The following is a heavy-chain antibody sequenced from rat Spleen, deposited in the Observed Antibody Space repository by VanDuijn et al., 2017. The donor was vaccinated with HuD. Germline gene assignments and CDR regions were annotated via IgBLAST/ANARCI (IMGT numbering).Heavy chain of an antibody. Sequence: EVQLQESGPGLVKPSQSLSLTCSVTAYSITSSYRWNWIRKFPGNKLEWMGYINGAGSTNYNPSLKSRISITRDTSKNQFFLQVNSVTTEDTATYDCARYSIYNNWDNWFAYWGQGTLVTVSS. CDR1: AYSITSSYR. J-gene: IGHJ3*01. D-gene: IGHD1-10*01. CDR2: INGAGST. CDR3: ARYSIYNNWDNWFAY. V-gene: IGHV3-3*01.